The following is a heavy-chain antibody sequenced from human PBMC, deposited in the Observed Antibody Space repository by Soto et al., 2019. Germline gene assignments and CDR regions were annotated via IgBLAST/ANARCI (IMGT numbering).Heavy chain of an antibody. CDR2: IKFDGSEK. Sequence: GGSLRLSCAASGFTFSDYWMSWVRQAPGKGPEWVANIKFDGSEKQYVDSVKGRFSISRDNSRNSLFLQMNSLGAGDTAVYYCVKDGGYCSSTTCYSPRNHYFDSWGQGTLVTVSS. CDR3: VKDGGYCSSTTCYSPRNHYFDS. D-gene: IGHD2-2*01. J-gene: IGHJ4*02. CDR1: GFTFSDYW. V-gene: IGHV3-7*03.